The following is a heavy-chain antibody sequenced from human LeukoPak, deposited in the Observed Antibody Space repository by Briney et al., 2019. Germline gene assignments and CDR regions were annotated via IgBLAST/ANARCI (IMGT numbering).Heavy chain of an antibody. CDR1: GYSFTSYG. Sequence: ASVKVSCKASGYSFTSYGTTWVRQAPGQGLEWLGWISGLNGQTDYVQKVQGRVTMTRDTSTSTAYMDLESLTPDDTAVYYCARAVVVVAAPDYWGQGSLVTVSS. CDR3: ARAVVVVAAPDY. D-gene: IGHD2-15*01. V-gene: IGHV1-18*01. J-gene: IGHJ4*02. CDR2: ISGLNGQT.